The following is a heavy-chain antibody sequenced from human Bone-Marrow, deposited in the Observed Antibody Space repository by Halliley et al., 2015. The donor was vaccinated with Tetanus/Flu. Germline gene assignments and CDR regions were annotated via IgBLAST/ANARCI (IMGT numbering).Heavy chain of an antibody. CDR3: ARARGWTYLSAP. J-gene: IGHJ5*02. CDR1: GYTFTTYD. Sequence: QVQLVQSGAEVRKPGASVKVSCRASGYTFTTYDINWVRQATGHGLEWMGWMNPKTGNTGFAQRFKGRVTMTRNTSISTAYMELSSLPYGDTAIYYCARARGWTYLSAPWGQGTLVTVSS. D-gene: IGHD1-26*01. V-gene: IGHV1-8*01. CDR2: MNPKTGNT.